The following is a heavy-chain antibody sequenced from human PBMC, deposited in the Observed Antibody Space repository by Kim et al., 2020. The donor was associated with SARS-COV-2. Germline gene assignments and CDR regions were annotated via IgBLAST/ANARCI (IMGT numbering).Heavy chain of an antibody. Sequence: SETLSLTCAVYGGSFSGYYWSWIRQPPGKGLEWIGEINHSGSTNYNVSLKSRVTISLDTSKNQFSLKLSSVTAADTAVYYCVRKGRATTGWPVWGQGTLVTISS. D-gene: IGHD6-19*01. CDR3: VRKGRATTGWPV. CDR1: GGSFSGYY. CDR2: INHSGST. V-gene: IGHV4-34*01. J-gene: IGHJ4*02.